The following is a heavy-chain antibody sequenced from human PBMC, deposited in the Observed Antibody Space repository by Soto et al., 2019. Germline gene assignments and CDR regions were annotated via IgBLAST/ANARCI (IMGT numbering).Heavy chain of an antibody. CDR1: GFTFSSYA. V-gene: IGHV3-30-3*01. CDR3: ARDRGELGYYDSSGYYDY. D-gene: IGHD3-22*01. Sequence: GGSLRLSCAASGFTFSSYAMHWVRQAPGKGLEWVAVISYDGSNKYYADSVKGRFTISRDNSKNTLYLQMNSLRAEDTAVYYCARDRGELGYYDSSGYYDYWCQGTLVTVSS. J-gene: IGHJ4*02. CDR2: ISYDGSNK.